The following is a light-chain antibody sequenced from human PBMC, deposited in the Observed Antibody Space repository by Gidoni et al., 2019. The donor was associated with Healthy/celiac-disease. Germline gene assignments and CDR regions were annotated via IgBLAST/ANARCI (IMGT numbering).Light chain of an antibody. Sequence: PGERATLSCRASQSVSSYLAWYQQKPGQAPRLLIYGASNRATGIPARFSGSGSGTDFTLTISSLESEDFAVYYCQQRSNWPLTFGGGTKVEIK. V-gene: IGKV3-11*01. CDR3: QQRSNWPLT. J-gene: IGKJ4*01. CDR1: QSVSSY. CDR2: GAS.